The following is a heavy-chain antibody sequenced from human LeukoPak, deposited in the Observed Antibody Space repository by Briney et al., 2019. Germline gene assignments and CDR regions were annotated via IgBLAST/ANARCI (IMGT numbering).Heavy chain of an antibody. CDR3: GRGHWGLDY. V-gene: IGHV3-11*04. CDR1: GFRFSDYY. Sequence: PGGSLRLSCAASGFRFSDYYMMWIRQAPGKGLEWVSYISSSGDKIYYADSVKGRFTISRDNAKSSLYLQMNSLSAEDTAVYYCGRGHWGLDYWGQGALVTVSS. D-gene: IGHD7-27*01. J-gene: IGHJ4*02. CDR2: ISSSGDKI.